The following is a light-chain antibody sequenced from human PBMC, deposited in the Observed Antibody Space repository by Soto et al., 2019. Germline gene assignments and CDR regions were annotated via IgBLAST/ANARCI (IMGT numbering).Light chain of an antibody. CDR2: SAS. Sequence: DIQMTQSPSAMSASVGDRVTISCRASHNINYYLAWFQQKPGKVPKRLIYSASSLQSGVPSRFSGSGFGTEFTLLTSCLLPEDTAIYYCLQHDSYPLAFGGGTKVEIK. CDR1: HNINYY. CDR3: LQHDSYPLA. V-gene: IGKV1-17*03. J-gene: IGKJ4*01.